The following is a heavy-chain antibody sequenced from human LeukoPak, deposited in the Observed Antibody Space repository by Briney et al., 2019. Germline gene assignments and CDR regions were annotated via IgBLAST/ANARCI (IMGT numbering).Heavy chain of an antibody. Sequence: GGSLRLSCAASGFIFSNYATSWVRQAPGKGLEWVSAICGSGGNTYYADSVKGRFTISRDNSKNTLCLQMNSLTAEDTAVYYCARGDIVVVPAAIRTSWFDPWGQGTLVTVSS. J-gene: IGHJ5*02. CDR3: ARGDIVVVPAAIRTSWFDP. CDR1: GFIFSNYA. V-gene: IGHV3-23*01. D-gene: IGHD2-2*02. CDR2: ICGSGGNT.